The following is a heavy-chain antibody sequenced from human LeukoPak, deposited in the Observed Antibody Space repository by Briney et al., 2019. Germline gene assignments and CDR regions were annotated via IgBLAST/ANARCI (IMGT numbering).Heavy chain of an antibody. CDR1: GGSFSGYY. J-gene: IGHJ4*02. Sequence: SKTLSLTCAVYGGSFSGYYWSWIRQPPGKGLEWIGEINHSGSTNYNPSLKSRVTISVDTSKNQFSLKLSSVTAADTAVYYCARGLGGVSRWGQGTLATVSS. CDR2: INHSGST. D-gene: IGHD3-16*01. V-gene: IGHV4-34*01. CDR3: ARGLGGVSR.